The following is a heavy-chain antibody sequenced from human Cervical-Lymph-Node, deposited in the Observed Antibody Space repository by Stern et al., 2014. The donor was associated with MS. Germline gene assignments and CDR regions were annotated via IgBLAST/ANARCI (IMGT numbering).Heavy chain of an antibody. V-gene: IGHV3-53*01. CDR1: GFTVSSNY. CDR2: IYSGGST. Sequence: EEQLVESGGGLIQPGGSLRLSCAASGFTVSSNYMSWVRQAPGKGLEGVSFIYSGGSTYYADSVKGRFTISRDNSKNTLYLQMNSLRAEDTAVYYCARDSYGYNYFDYWGQGTLVTVSS. CDR3: ARDSYGYNYFDY. D-gene: IGHD5-18*01. J-gene: IGHJ4*02.